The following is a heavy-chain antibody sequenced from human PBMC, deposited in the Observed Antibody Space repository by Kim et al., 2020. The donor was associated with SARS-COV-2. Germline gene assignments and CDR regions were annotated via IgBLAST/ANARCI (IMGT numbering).Heavy chain of an antibody. Sequence: GGSLRLSCAASGFTFSSYEMNWVRQAPGKGLEWVSYISSSGSTIYYADSVKGRFTISRDNAKNSLYLQMNSLRAEDTAVYYCARVGDGFEGFDYWGQGTLVTVSS. CDR1: GFTFSSYE. J-gene: IGHJ4*02. CDR3: ARVGDGFEGFDY. CDR2: ISSSGSTI. V-gene: IGHV3-48*03. D-gene: IGHD3-9*01.